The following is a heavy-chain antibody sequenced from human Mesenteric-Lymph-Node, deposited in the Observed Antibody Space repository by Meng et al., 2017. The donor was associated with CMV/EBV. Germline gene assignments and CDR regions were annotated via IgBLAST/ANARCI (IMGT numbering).Heavy chain of an antibody. Sequence: GESLKISCAASGFTFSSYAMHWVRQAPGKGLEWVAVISYDGSNKYYADSVKGRFTISRDNSKNTLYLQMNSLRAEDTAVYYCARDFGGSYFDYWGQGTLVTVSS. D-gene: IGHD1-26*01. V-gene: IGHV3-30-3*01. CDR2: ISYDGSNK. CDR3: ARDFGGSYFDY. J-gene: IGHJ4*02. CDR1: GFTFSSYA.